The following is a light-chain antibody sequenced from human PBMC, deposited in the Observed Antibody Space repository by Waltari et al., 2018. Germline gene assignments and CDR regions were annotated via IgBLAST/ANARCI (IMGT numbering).Light chain of an antibody. Sequence: QSALTQPPSVSGAPGQRVTTSCTGSSSNIGAGYDVHWPQHLPGTVPRLLIDGSTNRPSGVPDRLSGSKSGTSASLAITGLQADDEADYYCQSYDNSLSGWVFGGGTKLTVL. J-gene: IGLJ3*02. V-gene: IGLV1-40*01. CDR3: QSYDNSLSGWV. CDR1: SSNIGAGYD. CDR2: GST.